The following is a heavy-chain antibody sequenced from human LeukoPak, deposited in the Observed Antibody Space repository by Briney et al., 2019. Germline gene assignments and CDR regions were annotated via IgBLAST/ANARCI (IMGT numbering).Heavy chain of an antibody. CDR2: INHSGST. Sequence: SETLSLTCAVYGGSFSGYYWSWIRQPPGKGLEWIGEINHSGSTNYNPSLKSRVTISVDTSKNQFSLKLSPVTAADTAVYYCARGYYDSSGYLISYNWFDPWGQGTLVTVSS. J-gene: IGHJ5*02. D-gene: IGHD3-22*01. CDR3: ARGYYDSSGYLISYNWFDP. V-gene: IGHV4-34*01. CDR1: GGSFSGYY.